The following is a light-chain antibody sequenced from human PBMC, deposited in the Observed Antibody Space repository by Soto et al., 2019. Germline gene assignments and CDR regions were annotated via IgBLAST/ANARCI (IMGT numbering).Light chain of an antibody. Sequence: QSALTQPASVSGSPGQSITISCTGTSSDVGNYNLVSWYQQHPGKAPKLIIYEVSKRPSGVSNRFSGSKSGNTASLTISGLQDEDEADYYCCSYATRSTFVDVFGPGTKVPVL. CDR2: EVS. CDR1: SSDVGNYNL. CDR3: CSYATRSTFVDV. V-gene: IGLV2-23*02. J-gene: IGLJ1*01.